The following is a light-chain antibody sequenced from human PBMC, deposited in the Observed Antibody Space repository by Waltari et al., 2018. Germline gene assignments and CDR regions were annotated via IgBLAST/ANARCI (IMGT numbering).Light chain of an antibody. CDR3: QQYRDWYS. V-gene: IGKV3-15*01. CDR1: QSVSSY. CDR2: DAS. Sequence: EIVLTQSPATLSLSPGERATLSCRASQSVSSYLAWYQKKPGQAHRLLIYDASTRAPGIPARFTGGGSGTEFTLVINSLQSEDSALYFCQQYRDWYSFGQGTKLEIK. J-gene: IGKJ2*01.